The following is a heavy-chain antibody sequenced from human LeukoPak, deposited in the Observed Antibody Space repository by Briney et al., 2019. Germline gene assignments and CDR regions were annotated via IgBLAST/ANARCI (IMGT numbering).Heavy chain of an antibody. Sequence: GGALRLSCAASGFTFSSYEMNWVREAPGKGLEWVSYISSSGSTIYYADSVKSRVTISRDNAKNSLYLQMNSLRAEDTAVYYCARDVPSAAAQLDYWGQGTLVTVSS. V-gene: IGHV3-48*03. J-gene: IGHJ4*02. CDR1: GFTFSSYE. CDR3: ARDVPSAAAQLDY. CDR2: ISSSGSTI. D-gene: IGHD6-13*01.